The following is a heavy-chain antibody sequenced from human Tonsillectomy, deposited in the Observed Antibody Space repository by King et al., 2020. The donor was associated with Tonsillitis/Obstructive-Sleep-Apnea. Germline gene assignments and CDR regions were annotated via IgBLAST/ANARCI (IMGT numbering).Heavy chain of an antibody. CDR1: GGTFSSYA. CDR3: ARDPSNDYSEEPSGDFDY. CDR2: IIPILGIA. J-gene: IGHJ4*02. V-gene: IGHV1-69*10. D-gene: IGHD4-11*01. Sequence: VQLVQSGAEVKKPGSSVKVSCKASGGTFSSYAISWVRQAPGQGLEWMGGIIPILGIANYAQKFQGRVTITADKSTSTAYMELSSLRSEDTAVYYCARDPSNDYSEEPSGDFDYWGQGTLVTVSS.